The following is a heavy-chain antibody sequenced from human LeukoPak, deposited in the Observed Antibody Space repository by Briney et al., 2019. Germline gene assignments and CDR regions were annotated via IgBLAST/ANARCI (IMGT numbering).Heavy chain of an antibody. CDR3: ARESRGYYYGMDV. V-gene: IGHV3-33*01. CDR2: IWYDGSNK. Sequence: PGGSLRLSCAASGFTFSSYGMHWARQAPGKGLEWVAVIWYDGSNKYYADSVKGRFTISRDNSKNTLYLQMNSLRAEDTAVYYCARESRGYYYGMDVWGQGTTVTVSS. J-gene: IGHJ6*02. CDR1: GFTFSSYG.